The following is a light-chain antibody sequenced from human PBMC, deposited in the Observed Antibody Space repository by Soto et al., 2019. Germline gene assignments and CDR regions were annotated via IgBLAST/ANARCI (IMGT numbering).Light chain of an antibody. J-gene: IGKJ2*01. CDR2: DVS. CDR1: QSVTTY. CDR3: QQRSNCPREYS. Sequence: LLTQSPATLSLSPGDSATLSCRASQSVTTYLAWYQQKPGQAPRLLIYDVSNRATGIPARFSGSGSGTDFPPTISSLEPEASAVYSCQQRSNCPREYSFGQGTRLE. V-gene: IGKV3-11*01.